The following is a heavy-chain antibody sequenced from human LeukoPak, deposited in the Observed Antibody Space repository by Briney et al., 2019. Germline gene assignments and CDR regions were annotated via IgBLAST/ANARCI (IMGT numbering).Heavy chain of an antibody. D-gene: IGHD4-11*01. CDR3: ARGYSNYDY. V-gene: IGHV4-59*01. J-gene: IGHJ4*02. CDR1: GGSISSYY. CDR2: IYYSGST. Sequence: SETLSLTCTVSGGSISSYYWSWIRQPPGKGLEWIGYIYYSGSTNHNPSLKSRVTISVDTSKNQFSLKLSSVTAADTAVYYCARGYSNYDYWGQGTLVTVSS.